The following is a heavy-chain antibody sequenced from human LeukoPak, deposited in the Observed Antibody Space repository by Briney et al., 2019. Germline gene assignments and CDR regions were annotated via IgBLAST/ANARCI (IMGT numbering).Heavy chain of an antibody. J-gene: IGHJ6*02. CDR1: GGSISSYY. V-gene: IGHV4-59*01. Sequence: KPSETLSLTCTVSGGSISSYYWSWIRQPPGKGLEWIGYIYYSGSTNYNPSLKSRVTISADTSKNQFSLKLSSVTAADTAVYYCARARAAAGTHYYYGMDVWGQGTTVTVSS. CDR2: IYYSGST. D-gene: IGHD6-13*01. CDR3: ARARAAAGTHYYYGMDV.